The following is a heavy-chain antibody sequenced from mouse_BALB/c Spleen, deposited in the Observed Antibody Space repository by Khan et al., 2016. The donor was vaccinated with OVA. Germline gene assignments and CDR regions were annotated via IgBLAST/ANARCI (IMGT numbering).Heavy chain of an antibody. Sequence: EVKLLESGPDLVKPSQSLSLTCTVTGYSITSGYSWHWIRQFPGNKLEWMGYIHYSGNTNYNPSLKSRISFTRDTSKNQFFLQLNSVTTEDTATDYCARSGTTVVAYWYFDVWGAGTTVTVSS. J-gene: IGHJ1*01. CDR2: IHYSGNT. CDR3: ARSGTTVVAYWYFDV. D-gene: IGHD1-1*01. V-gene: IGHV3-1*02. CDR1: GYSITSGYS.